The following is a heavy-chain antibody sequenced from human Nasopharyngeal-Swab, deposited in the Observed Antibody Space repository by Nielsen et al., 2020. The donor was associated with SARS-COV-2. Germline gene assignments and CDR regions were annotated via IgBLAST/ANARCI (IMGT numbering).Heavy chain of an antibody. CDR1: GFTFDDYA. CDR2: ISGDGGST. J-gene: IGHJ3*02. V-gene: IGHV3-43*02. Sequence: GESLKISCAASGFTFDDYAMHWVRQAPGKGLEWVSLISGDGGSTYYADSVKGRFTISRDNSKNSLYLQMNSLRTEDTALYYCAKGWFGELFGAFDIWCQGTMVTVSS. CDR3: AKGWFGELFGAFDI. D-gene: IGHD3-10*01.